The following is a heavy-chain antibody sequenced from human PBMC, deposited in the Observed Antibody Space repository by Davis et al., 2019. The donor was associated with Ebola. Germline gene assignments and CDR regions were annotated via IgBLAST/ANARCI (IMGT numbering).Heavy chain of an antibody. CDR3: TTPGGQDSGYDVFDI. V-gene: IGHV1-46*03. J-gene: IGHJ3*02. CDR2: INPNDGRT. D-gene: IGHD5-12*01. CDR1: GYTFTNYY. Sequence: ASVKVSYKASGYTFTNYYMHWVRQAPGQGLEWMGMINPNDGRTIYAQTFQGRVTVTRDTSTTTVYMDLSSLRSEDTALYYCTTPGGQDSGYDVFDIWGQGTMVTVSS.